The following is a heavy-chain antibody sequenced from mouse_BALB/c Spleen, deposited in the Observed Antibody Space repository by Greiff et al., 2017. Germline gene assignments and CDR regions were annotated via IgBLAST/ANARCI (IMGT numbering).Heavy chain of an antibody. CDR2: IYPYNGGT. D-gene: IGHD2-1*01. CDR3: ARRRGYGNYWFAY. CDR1: GYTFTDYN. Sequence: VQLKESGPELVKPGASVKISCKASGYTFTDYNMPWVKQSHGKSLEWIGYIYPYNGGTGYNQKFKSKATLTVDNSSSTAYMELRSLTSEDSAVYYCARRRGYGNYWFAYGGQGTLVTVSA. V-gene: IGHV1S29*02. J-gene: IGHJ3*01.